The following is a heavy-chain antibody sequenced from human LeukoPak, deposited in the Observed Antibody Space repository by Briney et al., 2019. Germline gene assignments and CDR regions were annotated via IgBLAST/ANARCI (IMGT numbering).Heavy chain of an antibody. J-gene: IGHJ5*02. CDR3: ARGDGDYDYVWGSYRPLYH. Sequence: EASVKVSCKASGGTFSSYAISWVRQAPGQGLEWMGRIIPILGIANYAQKFQGRVTITADKSTSTAYMELSSLRSEDTAVYYCARGDGDYDYVWGSYRPLYHWGQGTLVTVSS. CDR2: IIPILGIA. D-gene: IGHD3-16*02. V-gene: IGHV1-69*04. CDR1: GGTFSSYA.